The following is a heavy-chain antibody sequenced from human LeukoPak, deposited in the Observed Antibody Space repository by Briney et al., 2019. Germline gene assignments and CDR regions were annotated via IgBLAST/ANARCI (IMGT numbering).Heavy chain of an antibody. CDR2: IYYSGST. Sequence: SETLSLTCTVSGGSISSYYWTWILQPPGKGLECIGDIYYSGSTNYNPSLKSRVTISVDTSKNQFSLKLSSVTAADTAVYYCARDLRAAAGTNWFDPWGQGTLVTVSS. D-gene: IGHD6-13*01. J-gene: IGHJ5*02. V-gene: IGHV4-59*01. CDR3: ARDLRAAAGTNWFDP. CDR1: GGSISSYY.